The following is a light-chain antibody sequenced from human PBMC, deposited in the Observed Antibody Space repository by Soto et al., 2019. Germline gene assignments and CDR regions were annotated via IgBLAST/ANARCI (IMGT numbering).Light chain of an antibody. V-gene: IGKV3-11*01. CDR3: QQRSNWPRT. Sequence: EIVLTQSPATLSLSPGERATLSCRASQSVSSYLAWYQQKPGQAPRLLIYDASNRATGIPARFSGSGSGTDLTLTISSLEPEEFAVYYCQQRSNWPRTFGQGTKVEIK. CDR1: QSVSSY. CDR2: DAS. J-gene: IGKJ1*01.